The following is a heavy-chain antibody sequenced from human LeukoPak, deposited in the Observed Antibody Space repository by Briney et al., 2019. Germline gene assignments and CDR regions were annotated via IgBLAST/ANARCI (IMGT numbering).Heavy chain of an antibody. J-gene: IGHJ4*02. CDR1: GYTLTDYY. Sequence: GASVKVSCKASGYTLTDYYMHWVRQAPGQGFEWMGWINPNDGDTNYAQKFQGRVTMTRDTSISTAHMEVSRLRSDDTAVYYCATANFLYCSSTTCLFDYWGQGTLVTVSS. CDR3: ATANFLYCSSTTCLFDY. D-gene: IGHD2-2*01. V-gene: IGHV1-2*02. CDR2: INPNDGDT.